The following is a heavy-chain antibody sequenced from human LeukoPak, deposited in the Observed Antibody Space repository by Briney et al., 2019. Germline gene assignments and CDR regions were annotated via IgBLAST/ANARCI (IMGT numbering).Heavy chain of an antibody. V-gene: IGHV3-53*01. Sequence: GGSLRLSCAASGFSVNNNYMNWVRQAPGKGLEWVSVKDNFGNTYYADSVKGRFTISRDISKNTVYLQMNTLSAEDTVVYYCAGGSYYGSGSRPGYFDHWGQGVLVTVSS. J-gene: IGHJ4*02. CDR2: KDNFGNT. CDR3: AGGSYYGSGSRPGYFDH. D-gene: IGHD3-10*01. CDR1: GFSVNNNY.